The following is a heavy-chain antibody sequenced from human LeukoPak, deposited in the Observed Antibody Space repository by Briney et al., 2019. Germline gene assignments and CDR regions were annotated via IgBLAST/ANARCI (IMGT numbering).Heavy chain of an antibody. CDR2: VYYSGST. D-gene: IGHD3-22*01. CDR1: GGSISSYF. CDR3: ARRAGVVVYSDY. J-gene: IGHJ4*02. V-gene: IGHV4-59*08. Sequence: SEALSLTCTVSGGSISSYFWSWIRQPPGKGLEWIGYVYYSGSTKYNPSLKSRVTISVDTSKNQFSLKLSSVTAADTAVYYCARRAGVVVYSDYWGQGTLVTVSS.